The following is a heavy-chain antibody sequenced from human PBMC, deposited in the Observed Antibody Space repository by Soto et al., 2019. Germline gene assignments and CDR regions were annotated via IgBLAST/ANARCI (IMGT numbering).Heavy chain of an antibody. V-gene: IGHV4-4*07. CDR2: LNTYGNT. CDR3: GRESGETWDYEAS. Sequence: KAWETLSLTCTVSGGSISSYRWSWIRQPAGKGLEWIGRLNTYGNTHYNPSLKSRVTVSVDTSRNQFFLTLRSVTAADSAVYHCGRESGETWDYEASWGQGAPVTVSS. D-gene: IGHD1-7*01. CDR1: GGSISSYR. J-gene: IGHJ5*02.